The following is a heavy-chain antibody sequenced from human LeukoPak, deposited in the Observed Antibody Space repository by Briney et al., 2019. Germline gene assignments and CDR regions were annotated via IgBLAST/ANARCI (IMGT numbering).Heavy chain of an antibody. Sequence: PSETLSLTCTVSGGSISSYYWSWIRQSPGKGLEWIGYIYYSGSTNYNPSLKSRVTISVDTSKNQFSLKLSSVTAADTAVYYCARGGRGYDSSGLFDYWGQGTLVTVSS. CDR2: IYYSGST. J-gene: IGHJ4*02. V-gene: IGHV4-59*01. D-gene: IGHD3-22*01. CDR1: GGSISSYY. CDR3: ARGGRGYDSSGLFDY.